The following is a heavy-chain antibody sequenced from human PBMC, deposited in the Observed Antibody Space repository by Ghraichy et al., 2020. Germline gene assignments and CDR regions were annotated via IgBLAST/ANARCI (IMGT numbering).Heavy chain of an antibody. CDR2: IFYDGGNK. J-gene: IGHJ6*02. CDR3: AKILEQQLERHGLEV. D-gene: IGHD1-1*01. V-gene: IGHV3-30*02. CDR1: GFTFSNYG. Sequence: GGSLRLSCAASGFTFSNYGMHWVRQAPGKGLEWVASIFYDGGNKKYGDSVKGRFTISRDNSRNTLYLQMNSLRDDDTAVYYCAKILEQQLERHGLEVLGQRPTVTVSS.